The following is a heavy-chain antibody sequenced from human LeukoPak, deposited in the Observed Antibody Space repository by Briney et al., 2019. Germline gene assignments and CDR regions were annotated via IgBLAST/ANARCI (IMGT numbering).Heavy chain of an antibody. CDR1: GFSRSTSGVG. CDR2: IYRDDDK. CDR3: AHSGLVDYNALHYFDY. J-gene: IGHJ4*02. Sequence: SGPTLVNPSQTLTLTCTFSGFSRSTSGVGVGWIRQPPGKALEWLALIYRDDDKRYSPPLKSRLTITKDTSKNQVVLTMTNMDPVDTATYYCAHSGLVDYNALHYFDYWGQGTLVTVSS. D-gene: IGHD4-11*01. V-gene: IGHV2-5*02.